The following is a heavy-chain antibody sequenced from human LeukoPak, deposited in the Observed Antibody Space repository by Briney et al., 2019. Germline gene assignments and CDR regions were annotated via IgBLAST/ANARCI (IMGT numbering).Heavy chain of an antibody. CDR3: AGYSSSWGFYYYMAV. CDR1: GGTFSSYA. D-gene: IGHD6-13*01. J-gene: IGHJ6*03. V-gene: IGHV1-69*01. CDR2: IIPIFGTA. Sequence: SSVKVSCKACGGTFSSYAISWVRQAPGQGLEWMGGIIPIFGTANYAQKFQGRVTITADESTSTAYMELSSLRSEDTAVYYCAGYSSSWGFYYYMAVWGKGTTVTVSS.